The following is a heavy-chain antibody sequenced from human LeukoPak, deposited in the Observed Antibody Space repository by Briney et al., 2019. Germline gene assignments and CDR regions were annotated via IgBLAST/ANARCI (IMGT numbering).Heavy chain of an antibody. CDR1: GFAFSGFA. V-gene: IGHV3-23*01. CDR3: ARGRGGDYVPSCFDY. CDR2: ISGSGGKT. J-gene: IGHJ4*02. Sequence: GGSLRLSCSASGFAFSGFAMGWVRQAPGKGLEWVASISGSGGKTYYADSVEGRFTISRDNSKNTLYLQMNSQRAEDTALYYCARGRGGDYVPSCFDYWGQGTLVTVSS. D-gene: IGHD4-17*01.